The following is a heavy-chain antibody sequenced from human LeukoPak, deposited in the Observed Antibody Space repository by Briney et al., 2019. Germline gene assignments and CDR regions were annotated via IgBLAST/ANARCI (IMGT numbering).Heavy chain of an antibody. CDR2: IYYSGST. V-gene: IGHV4-39*07. Sequence: SETLSLTCTVSGGSISSSSYYWGWIRQPPGKGLEWIGSIYYSGSTYYNPSLKSRVTISVDTSKNQFSLKLSSVTAADTAVYYCARETQIQLWDYWGQGTLVTVSS. CDR1: GGSISSSSYY. D-gene: IGHD5-18*01. J-gene: IGHJ4*02. CDR3: ARETQIQLWDY.